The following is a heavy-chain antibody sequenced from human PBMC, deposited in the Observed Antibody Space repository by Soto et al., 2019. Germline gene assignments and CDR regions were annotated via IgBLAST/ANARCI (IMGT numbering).Heavy chain of an antibody. CDR1: GGSIRSSSYY. Sequence: WETLSLTCTVSGGSIRSSSYYWGWIRQPPGKGLEGIGGIDCGRSTYYNPSLKSRVTICIDTTKNQFSVKLNSMPAADRAVYYYATHRQRSYSGSDWAAPDYWGQGTLVTVSS. V-gene: IGHV4-39*01. CDR3: ATHRQRSYSGSDWAAPDY. D-gene: IGHD5-12*01. CDR2: IDCGRST. J-gene: IGHJ4*02.